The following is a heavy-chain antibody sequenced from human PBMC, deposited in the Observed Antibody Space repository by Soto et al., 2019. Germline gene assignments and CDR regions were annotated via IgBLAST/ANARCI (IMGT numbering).Heavy chain of an antibody. Sequence: QVQLVQSGAEVKKPGASVKVSCKVSGYTLTELSMHWVRQAPGKGLEWMGGFDPEDGETIYAQKFQCRVTMTEDTSTDTAYMELSSLRSEDTAVYYCATLAPRDLLWPHGAFLFHWGQGTLVTVSS. D-gene: IGHD3-10*01. CDR1: GYTLTELS. CDR3: ATLAPRDLLWPHGAFLFH. J-gene: IGHJ4*02. CDR2: FDPEDGET. V-gene: IGHV1-24*01.